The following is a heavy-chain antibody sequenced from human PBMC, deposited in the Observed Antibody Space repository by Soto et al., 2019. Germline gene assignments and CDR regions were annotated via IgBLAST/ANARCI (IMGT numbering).Heavy chain of an antibody. J-gene: IGHJ3*02. Sequence: GGSLRLSCAASGFTFSSYGMHWVRQAPGKGLEWVAVISYDVSNKYYADSVKGRFTISRDNSKNTLYLQMNSLRAEDTAVYYCAKDRPWHDVQYAFDIWGQGTMVTVSS. CDR1: GFTFSSYG. CDR3: AKDRPWHDVQYAFDI. D-gene: IGHD1-1*01. CDR2: ISYDVSNK. V-gene: IGHV3-30*18.